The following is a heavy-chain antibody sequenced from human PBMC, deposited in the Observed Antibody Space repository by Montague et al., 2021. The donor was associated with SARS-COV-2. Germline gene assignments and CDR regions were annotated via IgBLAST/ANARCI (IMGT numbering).Heavy chain of an antibody. J-gene: IGHJ3*02. Sequence: SETLSLTCTVSGGSITGYYWSWLRRSPGKGLEWIADIYDCGAVNYNPSXXSRVTVSTDTSKNQLSLKVNPVTAADTAVYYSVREHPYGGPRGAYDIWGQGTVVTLSS. V-gene: IGHV4-59*01. CDR3: VREHPYGGPRGAYDI. CDR2: IYDCGAV. CDR1: GGSITGYY. D-gene: IGHD4-23*01.